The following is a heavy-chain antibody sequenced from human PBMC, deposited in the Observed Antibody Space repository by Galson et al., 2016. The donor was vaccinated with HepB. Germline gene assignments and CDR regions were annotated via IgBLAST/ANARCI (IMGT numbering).Heavy chain of an antibody. CDR1: GFTFNSYG. CDR3: AKSAIGVAAHFDY. Sequence: SLRLSCAASGFTFNSYGMHWVRQAPGKGLDWVALISYDGSNTFYADSVKGRFTVSRDNSKNTLDLHMNSLRAEDTAVYYCAKSAIGVAAHFDYWDQGTLVTVSS. J-gene: IGHJ4*02. D-gene: IGHD6-19*01. CDR2: ISYDGSNT. V-gene: IGHV3-30*18.